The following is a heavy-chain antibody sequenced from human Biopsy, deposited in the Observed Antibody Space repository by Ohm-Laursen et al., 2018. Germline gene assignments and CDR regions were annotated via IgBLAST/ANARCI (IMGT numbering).Heavy chain of an antibody. CDR1: GGSISGDY. D-gene: IGHD3-3*01. CDR3: ARLYRLDDYWNDDPPDAFDV. V-gene: IGHV4-59*01. Sequence: SETLSLTCTVSGGSISGDYWSWIRQPPRKGLEWIGYISDRGSTNYNPSPRGRVTMSVDTSKNQFSLKLSSVTAADTAVFFCARLYRLDDYWNDDPPDAFDVWGQGTMVTVSS. J-gene: IGHJ3*01. CDR2: ISDRGST.